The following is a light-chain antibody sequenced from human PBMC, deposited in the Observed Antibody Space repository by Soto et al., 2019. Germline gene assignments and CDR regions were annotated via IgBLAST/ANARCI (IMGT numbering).Light chain of an antibody. CDR2: EVS. CDR1: SSDVGGYNY. Sequence: QSALTQPASVSGSPGQRITISCTGTSSDVGGYNYVSWYQQHPGKAPKLMIYEVSNRPSGVSNRFSGSKSGNTASLTISGLQAEDEADYYCSSYTSSSTNVVFGGGTQLTVL. CDR3: SSYTSSSTNVV. J-gene: IGLJ2*01. V-gene: IGLV2-14*01.